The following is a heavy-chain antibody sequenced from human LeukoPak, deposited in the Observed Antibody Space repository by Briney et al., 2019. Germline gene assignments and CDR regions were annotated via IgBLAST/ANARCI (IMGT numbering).Heavy chain of an antibody. Sequence: GGSLRLSCAASGFTFSSYSMNWVRQAPGKGLEWVSYISSSSSTIYYADSVKGRFTISRDNAKNSLYLQMNSLRAEDTAVYYCARSLRRGGYWGQGTLVTVSS. CDR2: ISSSSSTI. CDR1: GFTFSSYS. CDR3: ARSLRRGGY. D-gene: IGHD3-16*02. J-gene: IGHJ4*02. V-gene: IGHV3-48*01.